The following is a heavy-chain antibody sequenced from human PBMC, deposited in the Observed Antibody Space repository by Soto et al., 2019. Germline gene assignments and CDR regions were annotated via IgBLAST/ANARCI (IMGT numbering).Heavy chain of an antibody. V-gene: IGHV1-46*01. Sequence: GASVKVSCKASGYTFTSYYMHWVRQAPGQGLEWMGIINPSGGSTSYAQKFQGRVTMTRDTSTSTVYMELSSLRSEDTAVYYCAREIGGIAPDDYWGQGTLVTISS. CDR2: INPSGGST. CDR3: AREIGGIAPDDY. J-gene: IGHJ4*02. CDR1: GYTFTSYY. D-gene: IGHD2-15*01.